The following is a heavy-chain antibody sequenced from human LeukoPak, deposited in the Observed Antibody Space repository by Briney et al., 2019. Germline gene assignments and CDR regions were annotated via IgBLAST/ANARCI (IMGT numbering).Heavy chain of an antibody. CDR3: ARDQSMATIPHGMDV. CDR2: IKQDGSEK. V-gene: IGHV3-7*01. CDR1: GFTFSSYW. D-gene: IGHD5-24*01. Sequence: PGGSLRLSCAASGFTFSSYWMSWVRQAPGKGLEWVANIKQDGSEKYYVDSVKGRFTISRDNAKNSLYLQMNSLRAEDTAVYYCARDQSMATIPHGMDVWGQGTTVTVSS. J-gene: IGHJ6*02.